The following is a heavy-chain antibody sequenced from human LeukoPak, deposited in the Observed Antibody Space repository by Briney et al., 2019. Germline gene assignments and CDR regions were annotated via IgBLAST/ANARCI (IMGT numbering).Heavy chain of an antibody. V-gene: IGHV4-30-2*01. CDR1: GDSISSDGYS. CDR3: ARETRYCSGGSCYSGMDV. D-gene: IGHD2-15*01. J-gene: IGHJ6*02. Sequence: PSETLSLTCAVSGDSISSDGYSWSWIRQPPGKGLEWIGYIYHSGSTYYTPSLESRVTISVDRSKSQFSLKLSSVTAADTAVYYCARETRYCSGGSCYSGMDVWGQGTTVTVSS. CDR2: IYHSGST.